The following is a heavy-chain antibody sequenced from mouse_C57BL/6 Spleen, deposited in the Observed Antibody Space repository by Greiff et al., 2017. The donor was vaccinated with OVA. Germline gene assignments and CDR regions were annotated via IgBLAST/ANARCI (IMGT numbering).Heavy chain of an antibody. CDR1: GYTFTSYW. Sequence: QVQLKQPGAELVKPGASVKMSCKASGYTFTSYWITWVKQRPGQGLEWIGDIYPGSGSTNYNEKFKSKATLTVDTSSSTAYMQLSSLTSEDSAVYYCARGDYGYYGSRANFDYWGQGTTLTVSS. J-gene: IGHJ2*01. CDR3: ARGDYGYYGSRANFDY. D-gene: IGHD1-1*01. V-gene: IGHV1-55*01. CDR2: IYPGSGST.